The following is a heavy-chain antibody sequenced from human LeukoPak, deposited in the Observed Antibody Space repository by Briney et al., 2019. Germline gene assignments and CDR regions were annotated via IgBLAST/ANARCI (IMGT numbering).Heavy chain of an antibody. CDR1: GYTFTSYY. J-gene: IGHJ4*02. V-gene: IGHV1-46*01. CDR3: AKDIVVVPAAPGIFDY. D-gene: IGHD2-2*01. Sequence: ASVKVSCKASGYTFTSYYMHWVRQAPGQGLEWMGIINPSGGSTSYAQKFQGRVTMTRDTSTSTVYMELSSLRSEDTAVYYCAKDIVVVPAAPGIFDYWGQGTLVTVSS. CDR2: INPSGGST.